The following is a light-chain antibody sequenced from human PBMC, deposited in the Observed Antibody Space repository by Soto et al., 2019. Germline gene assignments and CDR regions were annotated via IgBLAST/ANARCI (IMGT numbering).Light chain of an antibody. J-gene: IGKJ5*01. V-gene: IGKV3-11*01. Sequence: IVLTQSPGTLSFSPCEIGTLSCSASQSVKTFLVWYQQRPGQAPRLLIHDASHRAAGIPARFSGSGFGTDFTLTISSLEPEDAAVYYCQQRSNWPPITFGQGTRLEIK. CDR2: DAS. CDR1: QSVKTF. CDR3: QQRSNWPPIT.